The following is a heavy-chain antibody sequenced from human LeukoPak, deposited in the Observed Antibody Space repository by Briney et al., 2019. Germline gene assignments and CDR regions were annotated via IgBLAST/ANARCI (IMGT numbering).Heavy chain of an antibody. CDR3: ARDLVKGNWFDP. D-gene: IGHD3-16*01. Sequence: GGSLRLSCAASGFTFSAYWMHWVRQAPGKGLVWVSRLNSDGSTTTYADSVRGRFTISRDNAKNTVYLQMNGLRAEDTAVYYCARDLVKGNWFDPWGQGTLVTVSS. V-gene: IGHV3-74*01. CDR1: GFTFSAYW. J-gene: IGHJ5*02. CDR2: LNSDGSTT.